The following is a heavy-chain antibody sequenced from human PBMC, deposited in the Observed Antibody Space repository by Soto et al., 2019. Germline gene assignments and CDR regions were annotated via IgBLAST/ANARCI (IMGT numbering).Heavy chain of an antibody. D-gene: IGHD1-26*01. J-gene: IGHJ4*02. CDR2: INHSGST. V-gene: IGHV4-34*01. CDR3: ARLPGRGSSYSRNDY. CDR1: GGSFSGYY. Sequence: LCLTCAFYGGSFSGYYWSWTRQPPGKGLEWIGEINHSGSTNYNPSLKSRVTISVDTSKNQFSLKLSSVTAADTAVYYCARLPGRGSSYSRNDYWGQGTLVTVSS.